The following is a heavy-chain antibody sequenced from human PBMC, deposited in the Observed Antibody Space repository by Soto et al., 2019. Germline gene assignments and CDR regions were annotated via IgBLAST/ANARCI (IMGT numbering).Heavy chain of an antibody. Sequence: GGSLRLSCAASGFTFSSYARHWVRQAPGKGLEWVAVISYDGSNKYYADSVKGRFTISRDNSKNTLYLQMNSLRAEDTAVYYCARDYYRFNSGYGFSMDVWGQGTTVTVSS. CDR1: GFTFSSYA. D-gene: IGHD5-12*01. V-gene: IGHV3-30-3*01. CDR2: ISYDGSNK. CDR3: ARDYYRFNSGYGFSMDV. J-gene: IGHJ6*02.